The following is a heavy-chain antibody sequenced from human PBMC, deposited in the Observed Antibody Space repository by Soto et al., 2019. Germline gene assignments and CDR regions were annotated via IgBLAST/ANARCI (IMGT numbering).Heavy chain of an antibody. CDR3: AVAVAGPTAIGY. V-gene: IGHV3-74*01. CDR2: INSDGSST. D-gene: IGHD6-19*01. CDR1: GFTFSSYW. Sequence: EVQLVESGGGLVQPGGSRRLSWAASGFTFSSYWMHWVRQAPGKGLVWVSRINSDGSSTSYADSVKGRFTISRDNAKNTLYLQMNSLRAEDTAVYYCAVAVAGPTAIGYWGQGTLVTVSS. J-gene: IGHJ4*02.